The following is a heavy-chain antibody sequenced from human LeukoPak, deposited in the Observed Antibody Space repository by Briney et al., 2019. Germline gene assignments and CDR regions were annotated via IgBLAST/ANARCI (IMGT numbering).Heavy chain of an antibody. CDR1: GFRFGDYV. CDR3: ASLEHELDS. J-gene: IGHJ5*01. V-gene: IGHV3-21*01. CDR2: ISSSSSYI. D-gene: IGHD2-21*01. Sequence: GGSLRLSCTGSGFRFGDYVMSWFRQAPGKGLEWVSSISSSSSYIYYADSVKGRFTISRDNAKNSLYLQMNSLRAEDTAVYYCASLEHELDSWGQGTLVTVSS.